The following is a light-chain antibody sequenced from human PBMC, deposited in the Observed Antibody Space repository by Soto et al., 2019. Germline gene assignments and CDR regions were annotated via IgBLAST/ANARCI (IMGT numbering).Light chain of an antibody. Sequence: SVLTQPPSVSGAPGQRVTISCTGSSSNIGAGYDVHWYQQLPGTAPKLLIYGNSNRPSGVPDRFSGSKSGTSASLAITGLQAEDEADYYCQAYDSSLSVDVFGTGTKLTVL. CDR3: QAYDSSLSVDV. CDR1: SSNIGAGYD. J-gene: IGLJ1*01. V-gene: IGLV1-40*01. CDR2: GNS.